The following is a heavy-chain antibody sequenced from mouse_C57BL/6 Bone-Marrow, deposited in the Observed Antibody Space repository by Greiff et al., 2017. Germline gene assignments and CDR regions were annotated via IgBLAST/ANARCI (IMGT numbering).Heavy chain of an antibody. CDR2: ICSGSSTT. Sequence: EVQLLQSGGGLVKPGGSLNISCTASGFTFSDYGMHWVRQAPEKGLEWVAYICSGSSTTYYAATVKGRLTNTRDNAKNTLFLQMTSLGSEDTAMYYCAILYDGYFDYWGKGTTLTVSS. D-gene: IGHD2-3*01. CDR1: GFTFSDYG. CDR3: AILYDGYFDY. J-gene: IGHJ2*01. V-gene: IGHV5-17*01.